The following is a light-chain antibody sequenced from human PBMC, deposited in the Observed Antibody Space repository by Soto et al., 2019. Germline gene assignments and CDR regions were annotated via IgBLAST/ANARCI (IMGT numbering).Light chain of an antibody. CDR3: QQRSNSPPA. CDR1: QSVTNNY. V-gene: IGKV3D-20*02. Sequence: DIVLTQSPGPLSLSPGERSTLSCRASQSVTNNYLAWYQQKRGQAPRLXIDGASSRATGVPERFSGSGSGTDFTLTISSLEPEDFALYYCQQRSNSPPAFGQGTRLEIK. CDR2: GAS. J-gene: IGKJ5*01.